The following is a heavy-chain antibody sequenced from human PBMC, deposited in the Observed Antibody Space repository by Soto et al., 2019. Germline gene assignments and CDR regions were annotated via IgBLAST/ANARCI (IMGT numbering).Heavy chain of an antibody. Sequence: ASVKVSCKASGYTFTCCSLRWLQQAPGQGLERMTWITLYNGNTNYAKKFQGRVTITRDMSLRTAYIELSSLRSEDSAVYYWAGQDMKSGCSSCCNRVTAFDYWGQGTMVTVSS. CDR3: AGQDMKSGCSSCCNRVTAFDY. V-gene: IGHV1-45*02. CDR2: ITLYNGNT. D-gene: IGHD2-2*01. CDR1: GYTFTCCS. J-gene: IGHJ4*02.